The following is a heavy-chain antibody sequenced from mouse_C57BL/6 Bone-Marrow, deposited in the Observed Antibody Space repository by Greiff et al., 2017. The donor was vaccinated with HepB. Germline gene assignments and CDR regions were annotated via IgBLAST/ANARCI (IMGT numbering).Heavy chain of an antibody. J-gene: IGHJ4*01. CDR3: ARFYGNYAYYAMDY. D-gene: IGHD2-1*01. V-gene: IGHV14-3*01. CDR1: GFNIKNPY. Sequence: EVQLQQSVAELVRPGASVKLSCTASGFNIKNPYMHWVKQRPEQGLEWIGRIDPANGNTKYAPKFQGKATITADTSSNTAYLQLSSLTSEDTAIYYCARFYGNYAYYAMDYWGQGTSVTVSS. CDR2: IDPANGNT.